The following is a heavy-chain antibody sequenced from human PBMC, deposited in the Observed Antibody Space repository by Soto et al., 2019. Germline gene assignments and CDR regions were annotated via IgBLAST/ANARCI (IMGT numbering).Heavy chain of an antibody. D-gene: IGHD6-13*01. CDR3: AKHSSTFVF. V-gene: IGHV3-30*02. CDR1: GFSFRSYG. CDR2: ISFNGDKK. Sequence: PGGSLRLSCVGSGFSFRSYGMYWVRQAPGKGLEWVTFISFNGDKKYYGDSVKGRFTISRDXSKNTVYLDMSNLRPNDTAVYYCAKHSSTFVFWGQGTLVTVSS. J-gene: IGHJ4*02.